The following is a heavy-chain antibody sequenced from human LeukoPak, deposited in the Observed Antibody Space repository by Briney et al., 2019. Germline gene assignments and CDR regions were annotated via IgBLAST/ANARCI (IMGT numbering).Heavy chain of an antibody. V-gene: IGHV4-34*01. CDR3: ARARITMIVVVSRPFDY. CDR1: GGSFSGYY. CDR2: INHSGST. Sequence: SETLSLTCAVYGGSFSGYYWSWIRQPPGKGLEWIGEINHSGSTNYNPSLKSRVTISVDTSKNQFSLKLSSVTAADTAVYYCARARITMIVVVSRPFDYWGQGTLGTVSS. J-gene: IGHJ4*02. D-gene: IGHD3-22*01.